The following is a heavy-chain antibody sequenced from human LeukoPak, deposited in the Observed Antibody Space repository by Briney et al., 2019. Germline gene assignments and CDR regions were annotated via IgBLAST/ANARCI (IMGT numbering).Heavy chain of an antibody. D-gene: IGHD3-3*01. CDR2: ISGSGGST. V-gene: IGHV3-23*01. CDR3: AKSAGDFWSGFPSYYYYYMDV. J-gene: IGHJ6*03. Sequence: GSLRLSCAASGFTFSSYAMSWVRQAPGKGLEWVSAISGSGGSTYYADSVKGRFTISRDNSKNTLYLQMNSLRTEDTAVYYCAKSAGDFWSGFPSYYYYYMDVWGKGTTVTVSS. CDR1: GFTFSSYA.